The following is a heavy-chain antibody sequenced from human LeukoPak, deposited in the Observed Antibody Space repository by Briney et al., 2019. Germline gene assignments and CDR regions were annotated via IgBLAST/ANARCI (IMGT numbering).Heavy chain of an antibody. V-gene: IGHV1-69*02. CDR2: IIPILGIA. CDR1: GGTFSSYT. Sequence: ASVNVSCKASGGTFSSYTISWVRQAPGQGLEWMGRIIPILGIANYAQKFQGRVTITADKSTSTAYMELSSLRSEDTAVYYCAHSGSYYQYYYGMDVWGQGTTVTVSS. J-gene: IGHJ6*02. CDR3: AHSGSYYQYYYGMDV. D-gene: IGHD3-10*01.